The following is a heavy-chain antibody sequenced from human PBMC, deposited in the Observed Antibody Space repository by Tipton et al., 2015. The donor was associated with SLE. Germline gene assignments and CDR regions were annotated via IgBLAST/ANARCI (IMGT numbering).Heavy chain of an antibody. J-gene: IGHJ3*02. D-gene: IGHD6-13*01. CDR1: GYAFNSYG. V-gene: IGHV1-18*01. CDR3: ARHIYQDSSRDAFDI. CDR2: ISAYSGLT. Sequence: QVQLVQSGAEVKKPGASVKVSCKASGYAFNSYGVSWVRQAPGQGLEWLGWISAYSGLTKYAQMVQDRVTMTTDTATSTAYMELRSLRSDDTAVYYCARHIYQDSSRDAFDIWGQGTMVTVAS.